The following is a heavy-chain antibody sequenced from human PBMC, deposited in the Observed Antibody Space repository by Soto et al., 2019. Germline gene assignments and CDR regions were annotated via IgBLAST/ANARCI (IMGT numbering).Heavy chain of an antibody. CDR2: INPNSVGT. V-gene: IGHV1-2*02. Sequence: GASVKVYCKASGYTFTGHYMHWVRQAPGQGLEWMGWINPNSVGTNYAQKFQGRVTMTRDTSISTAYMELSRLRSDDTAVYYCAREPMVRAAHGFDIWGQGTMVTVSS. CDR3: AREPMVRAAHGFDI. D-gene: IGHD3-10*01. J-gene: IGHJ3*02. CDR1: GYTFTGHY.